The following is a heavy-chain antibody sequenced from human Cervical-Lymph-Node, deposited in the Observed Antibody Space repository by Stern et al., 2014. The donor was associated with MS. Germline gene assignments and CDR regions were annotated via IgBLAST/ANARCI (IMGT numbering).Heavy chain of an antibody. CDR3: ARGASSAAWYKHAVDV. CDR1: GDTSNTDA. V-gene: IGHV1-69*01. D-gene: IGHD1-14*01. J-gene: IGHJ6*02. Sequence: QLVQSGAEVQKPGSSVKVSCKASGDTSNTDAIHWVRQAPGPGLEWTGGIIPVFGTPVYAQRFKGRVSIAADESTATDYMELSSLRSDDTAVYYCARGASSAAWYKHAVDVWGQGTTVTVSS. CDR2: IIPVFGTP.